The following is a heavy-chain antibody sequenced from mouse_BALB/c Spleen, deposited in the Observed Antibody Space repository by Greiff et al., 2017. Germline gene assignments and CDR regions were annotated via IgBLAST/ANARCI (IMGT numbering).Heavy chain of an antibody. CDR3: TRGTGTFFDY. CDR1: GYSFTGYY. Sequence: EVQLQQSRPELVKPGASVKISCKASGYSFTGYYMHWVKQSHGKSLEWIGYIYPYNGFSSYNQKFKGKATLTVNKSSSTAYMELRSLTSEDTAVYYCTRGTGTFFDYWGQGTTLTVSS. J-gene: IGHJ2*01. CDR2: IYPYNGFS. V-gene: IGHV1-31*01. D-gene: IGHD4-1*01.